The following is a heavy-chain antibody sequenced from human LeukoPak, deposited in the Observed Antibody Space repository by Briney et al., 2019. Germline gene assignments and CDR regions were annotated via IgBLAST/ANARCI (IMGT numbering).Heavy chain of an antibody. J-gene: IGHJ3*02. Sequence: PGGSLRLSCAASALRFSSFAMTWVRQVPGKGLEWVSGIHGSGETTYYADSVKGRFTISRDNSREMLYLQMNSLRVEDTAVYYCAKDPNGDYVGVFDSWGQGTMVTVSS. D-gene: IGHD4-17*01. V-gene: IGHV3-23*01. CDR1: ALRFSSFA. CDR3: AKDPNGDYVGVFDS. CDR2: IHGSGETT.